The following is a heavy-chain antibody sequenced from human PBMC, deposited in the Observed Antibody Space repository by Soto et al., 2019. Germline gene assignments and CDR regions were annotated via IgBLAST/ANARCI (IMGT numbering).Heavy chain of an antibody. J-gene: IGHJ6*02. D-gene: IGHD2-15*01. Sequence: GGSLRLSCAASGFTFSSYGMHWVRQAPGKGLEWVAVIWYDGSNKYYADSVKGRFTISRDNSKNTLYLQMNSLRAEDTAVYYCARGLNVVVVAVMDVWGQGTTVTVSS. CDR3: ARGLNVVVVAVMDV. CDR2: IWYDGSNK. V-gene: IGHV3-33*01. CDR1: GFTFSSYG.